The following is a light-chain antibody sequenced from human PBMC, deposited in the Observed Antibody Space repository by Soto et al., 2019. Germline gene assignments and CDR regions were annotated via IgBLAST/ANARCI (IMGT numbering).Light chain of an antibody. CDR3: QVRDNWFT. Sequence: EIVLAQSPATLSLSPGERATLSCRASQSFSGFLAWYQHKPGQPPRLLIYDGSTRAAGIPDRFIGSGSGTDFTLTINSRGSEDFAIYYCQVRDNWFTFGPGTKVDVK. J-gene: IGKJ3*01. CDR1: QSFSGF. V-gene: IGKV3-11*01. CDR2: DGS.